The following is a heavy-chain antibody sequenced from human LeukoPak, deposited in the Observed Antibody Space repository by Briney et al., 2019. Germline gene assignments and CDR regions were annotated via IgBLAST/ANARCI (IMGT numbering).Heavy chain of an antibody. CDR3: VRASDPWLQLT. CDR1: GFTFRNYW. J-gene: IGHJ5*02. CDR2: IKEDGSAK. Sequence: PGGSLRLSCAASGFTFRNYWMIWVRQAPGKGLEWLGNIKEDGSAKRYADSVRGRFTISRDNAQTTLYLQMNSLRAEDTAVYYCVRASDPWLQLTWGQGTLVTVSS. D-gene: IGHD5-24*01. V-gene: IGHV3-7*05.